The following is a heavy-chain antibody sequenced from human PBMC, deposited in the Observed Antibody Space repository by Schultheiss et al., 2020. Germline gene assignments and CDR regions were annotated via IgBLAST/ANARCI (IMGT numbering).Heavy chain of an antibody. CDR1: GVSISSYY. CDR2: IYYSGST. Sequence: SQTLSLTCTVSGVSISSYYWSWIRQPPGKGLEWIGYIYYSGSTNYNPSLKSRVTISVDKSKNQFSLQLNSVTPEDTAVYYCAKNLYCFDIWGQGTMGTVSS. J-gene: IGHJ3*02. V-gene: IGHV4-59*12. D-gene: IGHD2-15*01. CDR3: AKNLYCFDI.